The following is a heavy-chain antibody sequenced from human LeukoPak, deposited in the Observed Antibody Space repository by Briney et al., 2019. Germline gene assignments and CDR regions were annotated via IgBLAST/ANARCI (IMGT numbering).Heavy chain of an antibody. CDR1: AFTFSTYA. V-gene: IGHV3-23*01. CDR2: ISGSGGNT. D-gene: IGHD3-22*01. J-gene: IGHJ4*02. Sequence: GGSLRLSCAASAFTFSTYAMSWVRQAPGKGLEWVSVISGSGGNTYYADSVKGRFTISRDNSKNTLYLQMNSLRAEDTAVYYCARLYYYDSSGAFDYWGQGTLVTVSS. CDR3: ARLYYYDSSGAFDY.